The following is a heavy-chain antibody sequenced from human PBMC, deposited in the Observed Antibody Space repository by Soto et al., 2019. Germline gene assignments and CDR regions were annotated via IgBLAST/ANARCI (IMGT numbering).Heavy chain of an antibody. CDR2: INPSGGST. Sequence: EAPVKVSCKASWYTFTSYYMHWGRQAPGQGLEWMGIINPSGGSTSYAQKFQGRGTMTRDTSTSTVYMELSSLRSEDTAVYYCAREVDGSGWYGSFAYWGQGTLVTVSS. CDR3: AREVDGSGWYGSFAY. V-gene: IGHV1-46*03. CDR1: WYTFTSYY. J-gene: IGHJ4*02. D-gene: IGHD6-19*01.